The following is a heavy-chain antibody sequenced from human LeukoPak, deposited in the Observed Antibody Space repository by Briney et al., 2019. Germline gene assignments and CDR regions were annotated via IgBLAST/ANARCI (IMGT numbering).Heavy chain of an antibody. Sequence: GGSLRLSCAVSGFTFSRFWMSWVRQAPGQGLEWVTNIKQDGSEKYYVDSVKGRFTISRDNAKNSLFLQMNSLRAEETAVYYCARGEYYYDGGYWGQGTLVTVSS. D-gene: IGHD3-22*01. CDR2: IKQDGSEK. J-gene: IGHJ4*02. CDR1: GFTFSRFW. CDR3: ARGEYYYDGGY. V-gene: IGHV3-7*04.